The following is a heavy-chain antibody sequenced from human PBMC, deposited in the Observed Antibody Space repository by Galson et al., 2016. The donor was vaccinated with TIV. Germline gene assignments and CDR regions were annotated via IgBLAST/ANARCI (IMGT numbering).Heavy chain of an antibody. V-gene: IGHV4-59*01. D-gene: IGHD6-6*01. J-gene: IGHJ6*03. CDR1: GGSISSYY. CDR3: AKSVAARPPYMDV. CDR2: IYYSADYSGST. Sequence: ETLSLTCSVSGGSISSYYWSYIRQPPGKGLEWIGYIYYSADYSGSTNYNPSLKSRVTISVDTSKNQLSLKLRSVTAADTAVYYCAKSVAARPPYMDVWGKGITVTVPS.